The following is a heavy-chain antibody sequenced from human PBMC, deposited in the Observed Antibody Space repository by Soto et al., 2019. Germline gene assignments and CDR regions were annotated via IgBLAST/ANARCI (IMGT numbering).Heavy chain of an antibody. CDR3: ARGRTRDIVVVVADGDWFDP. CDR1: GGSFSGYY. V-gene: IGHV4-34*01. Sequence: SETLSLTCAVYGGSFSGYYWSWIRQPPGKGLEWIGEINHSGSTNYNPSLKSRGTISVDTSKNQFSLKLSSVTAADTAVYYCARGRTRDIVVVVADGDWFDPWGQGTLVTVSS. J-gene: IGHJ5*02. D-gene: IGHD2-15*01. CDR2: INHSGST.